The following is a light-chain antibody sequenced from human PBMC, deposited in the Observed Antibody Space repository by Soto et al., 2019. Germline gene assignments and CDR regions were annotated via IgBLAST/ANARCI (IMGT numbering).Light chain of an antibody. Sequence: IVLTQSPGTLSLSPWDRATLSCRASQSVSSSYLAWYQQKPGQAPGLLIYGASTRATGIPARFSGSGSGTEFTLTISSLQPDDFATYYCQQYNSYSRTFGQGTKVDIK. V-gene: IGKV3-20*01. CDR3: QQYNSYSRT. CDR2: GAS. CDR1: QSVSSSY. J-gene: IGKJ1*01.